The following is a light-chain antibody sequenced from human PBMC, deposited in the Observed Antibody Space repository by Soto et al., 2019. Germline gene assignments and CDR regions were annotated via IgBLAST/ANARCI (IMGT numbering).Light chain of an antibody. CDR1: QVISSY. V-gene: IGKV1-9*01. J-gene: IGKJ5*01. CDR2: AAS. CDR3: QQLNSFPIT. Sequence: DIQLTQAPPFLSPSAADRVTITCRASQVISSYLAWYQQKPGRAPKLLIYAASTLQSGVPSRFSGSGSGTEFTLTITSLQPEDFATYYCQQLNSFPITFGQGTRLEIK.